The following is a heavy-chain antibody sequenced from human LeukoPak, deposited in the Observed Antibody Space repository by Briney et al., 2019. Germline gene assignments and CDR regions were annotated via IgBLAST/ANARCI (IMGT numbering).Heavy chain of an antibody. D-gene: IGHD1-26*01. CDR3: AKDLLSGSYYYFDY. V-gene: IGHV3-9*01. J-gene: IGHJ4*02. CDR2: ISWNSGSI. CDR1: GFTFDDYA. Sequence: SLRLSCAASGFTFDDYAMHWVRQAPGKGLEWVSGISWNSGSIGYADSVKGRFTISRDNAKNSLYLQMNSLRAEDTALYYCAKDLLSGSYYYFDYWGQGTLVTVSS.